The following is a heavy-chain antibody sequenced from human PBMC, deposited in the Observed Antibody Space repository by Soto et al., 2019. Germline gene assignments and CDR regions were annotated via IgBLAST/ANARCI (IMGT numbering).Heavy chain of an antibody. V-gene: IGHV1-2*04. D-gene: IGHD3-22*01. J-gene: IGHJ4*02. CDR1: GYTFTGYY. CDR3: AREVLGYYDSSGYFIFDY. Sequence: GASVKVSCKASGYTFTGYYMHWVRQAPGQGLEWMGWINPNSGDTNYAQKFQGWVTMTRDTSISTAYMELSRLRSDDTAVYYCAREVLGYYDSSGYFIFDYGGQGTLVTVSS. CDR2: INPNSGDT.